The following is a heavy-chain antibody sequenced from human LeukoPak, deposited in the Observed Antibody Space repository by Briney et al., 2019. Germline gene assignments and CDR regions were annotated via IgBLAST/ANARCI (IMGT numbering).Heavy chain of an antibody. CDR1: GFTFSNYW. J-gene: IGHJ4*02. CDR2: INSDGSST. V-gene: IGHV3-74*01. D-gene: IGHD4-11*01. Sequence: GGSLRLSCAASGFTFSNYWMHWVRQAPGKGLVWVSRINSDGSSTGYADSVRGRFTISRDTAKNTLYLQMNSVRVEDTAMYYCAREEYSVRRGARLDHWGQGTLVIVSS. CDR3: AREEYSVRRGARLDH.